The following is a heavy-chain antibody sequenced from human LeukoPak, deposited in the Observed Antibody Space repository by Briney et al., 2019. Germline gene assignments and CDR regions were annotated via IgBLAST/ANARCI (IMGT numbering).Heavy chain of an antibody. V-gene: IGHV4-39*01. Sequence: PSETLSLTCTVSGGSISSSSYYWGWIRQPPGKGLEWIGSIYYSGSTYYNPSLKSRVTISVDTSKNQFSLKLSSVTAADTAVYYCARLAYCGGDCYSVFDYWGQGTLVTVSS. D-gene: IGHD2-21*02. J-gene: IGHJ4*02. CDR3: ARLAYCGGDCYSVFDY. CDR1: GGSISSSSYY. CDR2: IYYSGST.